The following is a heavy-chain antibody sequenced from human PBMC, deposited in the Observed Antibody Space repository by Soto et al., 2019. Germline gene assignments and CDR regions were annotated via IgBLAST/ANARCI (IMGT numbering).Heavy chain of an antibody. CDR1: GYTLTELS. D-gene: IGHD2-15*01. V-gene: IGHV1-24*01. Sequence: ASVKVSCKVSGYTLTELSMHWVRQAPGKGLEWMGGFDPEDGETIYAQKFQGSVTMTEDTSTDTAYMELSSLRSEDTAVYYCATEPPMDCSGGSCYSGGGYWGQGTLVTVSS. J-gene: IGHJ4*02. CDR2: FDPEDGET. CDR3: ATEPPMDCSGGSCYSGGGY.